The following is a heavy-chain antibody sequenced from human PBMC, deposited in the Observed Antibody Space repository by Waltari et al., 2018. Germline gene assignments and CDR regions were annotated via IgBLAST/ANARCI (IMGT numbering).Heavy chain of an antibody. D-gene: IGHD3-10*01. V-gene: IGHV3-23*03. CDR3: AKDGELLWFGDLHSSKSIDY. J-gene: IGHJ4*02. CDR2: IYSGGST. CDR1: GFTFSSYA. Sequence: EVQLLESGGGLVQPGGSLRLSCAASGFTFSSYAMSWVRQAPGKGLEWVSVIYSGGSTYDADSGKGRFTISRDNSKNTLYLQMNSLRAEDTAVYYCAKDGELLWFGDLHSSKSIDYWGQGTLVTVSS.